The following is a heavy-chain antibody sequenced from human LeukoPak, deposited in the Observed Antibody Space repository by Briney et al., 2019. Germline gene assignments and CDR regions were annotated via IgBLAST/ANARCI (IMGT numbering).Heavy chain of an antibody. J-gene: IGHJ6*03. D-gene: IGHD4-11*01. V-gene: IGHV1-2*02. CDR2: INPNSGGT. CDR1: GYTFTGYY. CDR3: ARGQSSNYGGDV. Sequence: ASVRVSCKASGYTFTGYYMHWVRQAPGQGLEWMGWINPNSGGTNYAQKFQGRVTMTRDTSISTAYMELSRLRSDDTAVYYCARGQSSNYGGDVWGKGTTVTVSS.